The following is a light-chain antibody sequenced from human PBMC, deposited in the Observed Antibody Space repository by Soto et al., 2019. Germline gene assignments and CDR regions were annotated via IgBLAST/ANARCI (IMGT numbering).Light chain of an antibody. Sequence: DIRMTQSPSSWSASVGDTVTITCRASQGISGYLSWFQHKPGEAPKLLIYTASSLQGGVPLRFSGAGSRTDFSLTISGLQPEDSATYYCQQTYTFPWTFGQGTKVDIK. J-gene: IGKJ1*01. CDR2: TAS. CDR3: QQTYTFPWT. V-gene: IGKV1-39*01. CDR1: QGISGY.